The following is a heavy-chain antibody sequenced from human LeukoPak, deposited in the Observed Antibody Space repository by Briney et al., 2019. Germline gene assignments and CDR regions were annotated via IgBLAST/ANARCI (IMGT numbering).Heavy chain of an antibody. Sequence: GGSLRLSCAASGFTFSSYAMSWVRQAPGKGLEWVSAISGSGGSTYYADSVKGRFTISRDNSKNTLYLQMNSLRAEDTAVYYCARDLSSWSATPVDYWGQGTLVTVSS. J-gene: IGHJ4*02. CDR3: ARDLSSWSATPVDY. CDR2: ISGSGGST. V-gene: IGHV3-23*01. D-gene: IGHD2-2*01. CDR1: GFTFSSYA.